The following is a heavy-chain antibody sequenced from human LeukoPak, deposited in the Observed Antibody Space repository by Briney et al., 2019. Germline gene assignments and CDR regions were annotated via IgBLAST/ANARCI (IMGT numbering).Heavy chain of an antibody. J-gene: IGHJ4*02. Sequence: PGGSLRLSCAASGFSFSTYAMNWVRQAPGKGLEWVSYISSRGSTIYYADSVKGRFTISRNNAKNSLSLQMNSLRAEDTAVYYCASLIVGGTTVRDYWGQGTLVSVSS. CDR3: ASLIVGGTTVRDY. CDR2: ISSRGSTI. V-gene: IGHV3-48*03. D-gene: IGHD4-17*01. CDR1: GFSFSTYA.